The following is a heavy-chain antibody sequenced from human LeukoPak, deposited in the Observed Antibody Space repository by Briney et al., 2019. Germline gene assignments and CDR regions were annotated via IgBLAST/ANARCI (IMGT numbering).Heavy chain of an antibody. Sequence: SETLSPTCTVSGGSISSGNYYWSWIRQPAGKGLEWIGRIYTSGSTNYNPSLKSRVTISVDTSKNQFSLKLSSVTAADTAVYYCARMVATPLYFDLWGRGTLVTVSS. CDR2: IYTSGST. J-gene: IGHJ2*01. V-gene: IGHV4-61*02. CDR3: ARMVATPLYFDL. D-gene: IGHD5-12*01. CDR1: GGSISSGNYY.